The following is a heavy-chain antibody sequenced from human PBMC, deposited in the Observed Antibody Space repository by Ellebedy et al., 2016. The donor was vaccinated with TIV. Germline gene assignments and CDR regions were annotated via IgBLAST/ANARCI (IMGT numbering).Heavy chain of an antibody. J-gene: IGHJ4*02. CDR1: GFTFSNHF. V-gene: IGHV3-11*06. CDR3: ASACFGVACHFEH. D-gene: IGHD3-3*01. Sequence: GESLKISCAASGFTFSNHFMSWVRQAPGKGLEWVSYISPDSINTNYGDSVKGRFNVSRDNAKTSLYLQLNSLRAEDTAVYYCASACFGVACHFEHWGQGTLVTVSS. CDR2: ISPDSINT.